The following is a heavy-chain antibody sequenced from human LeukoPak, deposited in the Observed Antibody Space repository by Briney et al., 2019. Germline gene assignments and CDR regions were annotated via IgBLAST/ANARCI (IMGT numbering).Heavy chain of an antibody. CDR3: AKGAGYSYGWTDY. Sequence: GGSLRLSCAASGFTFSSYAMSWVRQAPGKGLEWVSAISGSGGGTYYADSVKGRFTISRDNSKNTLYLQMNSLRVEDTAVYYCAKGAGYSYGWTDYWGQGTPVTVSS. V-gene: IGHV3-23*01. CDR1: GFTFSSYA. CDR2: ISGSGGGT. J-gene: IGHJ4*02. D-gene: IGHD5-18*01.